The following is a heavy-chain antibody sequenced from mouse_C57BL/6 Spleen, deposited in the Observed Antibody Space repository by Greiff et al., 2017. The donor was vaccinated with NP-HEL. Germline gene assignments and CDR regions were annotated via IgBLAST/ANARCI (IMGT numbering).Heavy chain of an antibody. D-gene: IGHD2-1*01. CDR2: IDPNSGGT. J-gene: IGHJ2*01. CDR1: GYTFTSYW. CDR3: ARDYGKGDYFDY. Sequence: KESCKASGYTFTSYWMHWVKQRPGRGLEWIGRIDPNSGGTKYNEKFKSKATLTVDKPSSTAYMQLSSLTSEDSAVYYCARDYGKGDYFDYWGQGTTLTVSS. V-gene: IGHV1-72*01.